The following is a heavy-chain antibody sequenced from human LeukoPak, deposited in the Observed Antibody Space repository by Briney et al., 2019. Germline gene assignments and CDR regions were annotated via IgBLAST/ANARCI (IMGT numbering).Heavy chain of an antibody. J-gene: IGHJ5*02. CDR3: ARAFPDGYMPRPFDP. CDR2: IIPIFGTA. D-gene: IGHD5-24*01. CDR1: GGTFSSYA. V-gene: IGHV1-69*13. Sequence: AVKVSCKASGGTFSSYAISWVRQAPGQGLEWMGGIIPIFGTANYAQKFQGRVTITADESTSTAYMELSSLRSEDTAVYYCARAFPDGYMPRPFDPWGQGTLVTVSS.